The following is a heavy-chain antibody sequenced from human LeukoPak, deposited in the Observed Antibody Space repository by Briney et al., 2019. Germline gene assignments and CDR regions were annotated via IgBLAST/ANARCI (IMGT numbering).Heavy chain of an antibody. CDR2: ISSSGSTI. V-gene: IGHV3-48*03. Sequence: GGSLRLSCAASGFTFSSYEMNWVRQAPGKGLEWVPYISSSGSTIYYADSVKGRFTISRDNARNSLYLQMNSLRAEDTAVYYCARSLLYCSSSSCVFDYWGQGTLVTVSS. CDR1: GFTFSSYE. D-gene: IGHD2-2*01. J-gene: IGHJ4*02. CDR3: ARSLLYCSSSSCVFDY.